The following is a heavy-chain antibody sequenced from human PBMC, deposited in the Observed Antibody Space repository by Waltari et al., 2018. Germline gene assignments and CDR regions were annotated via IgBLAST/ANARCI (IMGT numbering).Heavy chain of an antibody. V-gene: IGHV3-15*01. CDR1: GMSTHTLKSAY. CDR3: VTDRGDFDY. J-gene: IGHJ4*02. Sequence: VQLVESGGGLVQPGGSLRLSCVVSGMSTHTLKSAYMSWVRRAQPRGLEWIGRSKPHSEGAATEVAAPVKGRFSISRDDSKKTLYLQLSSLEKDDTAVYYCVTDRGDFDYWGQGTLVTVSS. D-gene: IGHD3-10*01. CDR2: SKPHSEGAAT.